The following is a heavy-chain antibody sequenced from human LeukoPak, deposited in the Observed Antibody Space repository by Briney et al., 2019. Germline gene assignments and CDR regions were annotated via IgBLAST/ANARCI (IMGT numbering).Heavy chain of an antibody. D-gene: IGHD6-19*01. Sequence: PSETLSLTCTVSGGSISSYYWSWIRQPPGKGLEWIGYIYYSGSTNYNPSLKSRVTISVDTSKNQFSLKLSSVTAADTAVYYCARTDTSGWYDYYYYYYMDVWGKGTTVTVSS. J-gene: IGHJ6*03. CDR3: ARTDTSGWYDYYYYYYMDV. CDR2: IYYSGST. CDR1: GGSISSYY. V-gene: IGHV4-59*01.